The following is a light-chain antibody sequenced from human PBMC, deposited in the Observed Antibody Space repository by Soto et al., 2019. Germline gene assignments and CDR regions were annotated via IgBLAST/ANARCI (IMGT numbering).Light chain of an antibody. V-gene: IGLV2-14*01. CDR2: DVS. CDR3: SSYTSSSSYV. CDR1: SSDVVAYNY. J-gene: IGLJ1*01. Sequence: QSVLTQPASVSGSPGQSITISCTGTSSDVVAYNYVSWYQQHPGKAPKLMIHDVSNRPSGVSNRFSGSKSGNTASLTISGLQAEDEADCYCSSYTSSSSYVFGTGTKVTVL.